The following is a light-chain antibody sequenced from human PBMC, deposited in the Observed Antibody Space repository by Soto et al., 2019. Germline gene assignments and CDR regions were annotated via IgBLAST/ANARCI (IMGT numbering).Light chain of an antibody. CDR1: QSVSSSY. CDR3: QQYGSSPLT. Sequence: EIVLTQSPGTLSLSPGERATLSCRASQSVSSSYLAWYQQKPGQAPRLLIYGASSRATGIPDRFSGSGSGTDFTLTISRLEPEDFAVYYFQQYGSSPLTFGAGTKVEIK. CDR2: GAS. V-gene: IGKV3-20*01. J-gene: IGKJ4*01.